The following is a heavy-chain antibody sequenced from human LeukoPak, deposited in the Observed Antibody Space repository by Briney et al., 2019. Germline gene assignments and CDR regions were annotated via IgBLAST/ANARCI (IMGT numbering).Heavy chain of an antibody. CDR3: ATSWESGYSYGYSAFDI. D-gene: IGHD5-18*01. Sequence: SETLSLTCSVSGVLISASSYYWGWVRQPPGQGLEWIGHIYYTGSTYYNSSLKSRVSLSVDTSKNQFSLKLSSVTAADTAVYYCATSWESGYSYGYSAFDIWGQGTMVTVSS. J-gene: IGHJ3*02. CDR2: IYYTGST. CDR1: GVLISASSYY. V-gene: IGHV4-39*07.